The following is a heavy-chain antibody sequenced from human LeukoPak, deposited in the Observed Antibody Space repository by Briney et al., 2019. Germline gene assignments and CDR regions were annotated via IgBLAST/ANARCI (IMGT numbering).Heavy chain of an antibody. CDR2: ISWNSGSI. D-gene: IGHD3-10*01. Sequence: GRSLRLSCAASGFTFDDYAMHWVRQAPGKGLEWVSGISWNSGSIGYADSVEGRFTISRDNAKNSLYLQMNSLRAEDTALYYCAKDGDTMVRGVITYFDYWGQGTLVTVSS. CDR1: GFTFDDYA. CDR3: AKDGDTMVRGVITYFDY. J-gene: IGHJ4*02. V-gene: IGHV3-9*01.